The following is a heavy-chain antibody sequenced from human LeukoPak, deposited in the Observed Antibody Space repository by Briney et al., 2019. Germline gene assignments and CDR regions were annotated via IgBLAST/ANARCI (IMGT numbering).Heavy chain of an antibody. J-gene: IGHJ5*02. D-gene: IGHD2-2*01. V-gene: IGHV4-39*07. CDR3: ARGGHCSSTSCSFDP. CDR2: IYYSGST. CDR1: GGSISSSSYY. Sequence: SETLSLTCTVSGGSISSSSYYWGWIRQPPGKGLEWIGSIYYSGSTYYNPSLKSRVTISVDTSKNQFSLKLSSVTAADTAVYYCARGGHCSSTSCSFDPWGQGTLVTVSS.